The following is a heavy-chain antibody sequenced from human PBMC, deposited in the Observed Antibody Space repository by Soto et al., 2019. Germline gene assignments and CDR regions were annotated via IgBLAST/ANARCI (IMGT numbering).Heavy chain of an antibody. CDR2: IDTSGHST. CDR3: AKDSWHSDL. D-gene: IGHD3-3*02. J-gene: IGHJ5*02. Sequence: GGSLRLSCEASGFVFTNFWMDWVRHVPGKGLVWVARIDTSGHSTNYAESVKGRFTISRDNAKNTVSLQMNSLRVEDTGVYYCAKDSWHSDLWSQGSQVTVSS. CDR1: GFVFTNFW. V-gene: IGHV3-74*01.